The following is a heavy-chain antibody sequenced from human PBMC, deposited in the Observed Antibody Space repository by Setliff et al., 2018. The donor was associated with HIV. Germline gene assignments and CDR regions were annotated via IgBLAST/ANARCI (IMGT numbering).Heavy chain of an antibody. CDR2: INHSGRT. CDR1: SGSFSGNY. D-gene: IGHD2-15*01. V-gene: IGHV4-34*01. Sequence: SETLSLTCAVYSGSFSGNYWSWIRQPPGKGLEWIGEINHSGRTDYNPSLTSRVTMSVDSSKNQFSLRLSSVAAADTAVYYCARGRCSGGTCSGRYSYLHIDVWGKGTTVTVSS. CDR3: ARGRCSGGTCSGRYSYLHIDV. J-gene: IGHJ6*03.